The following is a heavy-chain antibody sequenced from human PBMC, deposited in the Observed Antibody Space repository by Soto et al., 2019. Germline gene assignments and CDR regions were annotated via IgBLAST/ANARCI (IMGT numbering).Heavy chain of an antibody. CDR2: INPNSGGT. D-gene: IGHD6-13*01. J-gene: IGHJ5*02. Sequence: ASVKVSCKASGYTFTGYYMHWVRQAPGQGLEWMGWINPNSGGTNYAQKFQGWVTMTRDTSISTAYMELSRLRSDDTAVYYCAREKYPPAAGRRNWFDPWGQGTLVTVSS. CDR3: AREKYPPAAGRRNWFDP. V-gene: IGHV1-2*04. CDR1: GYTFTGYY.